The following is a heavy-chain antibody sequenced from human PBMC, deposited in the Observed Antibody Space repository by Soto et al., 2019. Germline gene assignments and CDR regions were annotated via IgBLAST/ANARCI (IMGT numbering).Heavy chain of an antibody. CDR1: GGSFSGYY. D-gene: IGHD4-17*01. CDR2: INHSGST. Sequence: QVQLQQWGAGLLKPSETLSLTCAVYGGSFSGYYWSWIRQPPGKGLEWIGEINHSGSTNYNPSLKSRVTISVDSSKNQFSLKLSSVTAAEAAVYYCASGRGTYGDYGDDAFDIWGQGTMVTVSS. V-gene: IGHV4-34*01. CDR3: ASGRGTYGDYGDDAFDI. J-gene: IGHJ3*02.